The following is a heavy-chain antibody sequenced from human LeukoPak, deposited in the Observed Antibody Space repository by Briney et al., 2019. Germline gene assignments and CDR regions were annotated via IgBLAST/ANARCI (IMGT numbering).Heavy chain of an antibody. CDR3: AKVAVRSRINLFGILDIDGFDV. J-gene: IGHJ3*01. CDR2: INPNSGGT. D-gene: IGHD3-3*02. V-gene: IGHV1-2*02. CDR1: GYTFTVYY. Sequence: ASVTVSCKASGYTFTVYYMHWVRQAPGQGLEWMGWINPNSGGTNYAQKFQGRVTMTRDTSISTAYMELRRLTPDDTAVYYCAKVAVRSRINLFGILDIDGFDVWGQGTMVTVSP.